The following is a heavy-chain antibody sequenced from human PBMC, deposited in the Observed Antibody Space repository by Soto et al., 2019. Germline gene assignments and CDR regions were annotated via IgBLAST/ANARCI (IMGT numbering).Heavy chain of an antibody. V-gene: IGHV4-34*01. CDR1: GGSLSGYY. D-gene: IGHD2-2*02. J-gene: IGHJ3*02. CDR3: AGGLVVTADIRIRAGFDAFDI. Sequence: SENQALGCAAYGGSLSGYYSSYIRQPPGKGLALIREINNSGSTNYNPSLKSRGAISVATSKNQFSLKLSSVTAADAAVYGCAGGLVVTADIRIRAGFDAFDIWGQGTMVTVSS. CDR2: INNSGST.